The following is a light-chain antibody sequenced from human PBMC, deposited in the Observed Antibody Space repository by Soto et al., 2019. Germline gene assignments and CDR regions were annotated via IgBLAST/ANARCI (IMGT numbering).Light chain of an antibody. CDR2: LGS. CDR3: MQALQTPLT. Sequence: DIVMTQSPLSLPVTPGEPASISCRSSQSLLHSNGYNYLDWYLQKPGQSPQLLIYLGSNRASGVPERFSGSGSGPDFTLKISRVEAEDVGVYYCMQALQTPLTFGQGTKLEIK. CDR1: QSLLHSNGYNY. J-gene: IGKJ2*01. V-gene: IGKV2-28*01.